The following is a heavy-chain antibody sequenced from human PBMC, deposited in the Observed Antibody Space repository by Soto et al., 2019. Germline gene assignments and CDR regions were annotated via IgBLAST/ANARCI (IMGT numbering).Heavy chain of an antibody. CDR1: GFTFSSFG. V-gene: IGHV3-23*01. D-gene: IGHD3-16*01. CDR2: VNGGGDST. CDR3: VKDVGYGFILFDY. Sequence: PGGSLRLSCIASGFTFSSFGMTWVRQAPGKGLEWVSTVNGGGDSTHYADSVKGRFSIFRDNSKNTVYLQMNSLRAEDTAIHYRVKDVGYGFILFDYWGQGTLVTVSS. J-gene: IGHJ4*02.